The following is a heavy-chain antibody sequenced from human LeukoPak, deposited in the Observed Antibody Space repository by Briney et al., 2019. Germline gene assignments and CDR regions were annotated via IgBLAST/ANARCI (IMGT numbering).Heavy chain of an antibody. CDR1: GFAFSSDV. V-gene: IGHV3-33*01. CDR3: ARDWGVVVAATFDFDI. CDR2: RWDDGSNK. J-gene: IGHJ3*02. D-gene: IGHD2-15*01. Sequence: GGSLRLSCAASGFAFSSDVRHGVLQAPCKGLEGVAVRWDDGSNKYYADSVKGRFTISRDNSKNKLYLQMNSVRAEDTAVYYCARDWGVVVAATFDFDIWGQGTMVTVSS.